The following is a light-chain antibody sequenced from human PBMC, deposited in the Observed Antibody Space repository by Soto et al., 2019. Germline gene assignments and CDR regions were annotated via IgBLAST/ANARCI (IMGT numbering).Light chain of an antibody. CDR1: QSVGSNY. Sequence: EIVLTQFPGTLSLSPGERYTLSCMASQSVGSNYLAWYQQRPGQPPNLLIFGASHRAPDIPDRFSGSGSGTDFTLTISRLEPEDFAVYYCQQYGSSIQTFGPVTQVEIK. V-gene: IGKV3-20*01. CDR3: QQYGSSIQT. CDR2: GAS. J-gene: IGKJ1*01.